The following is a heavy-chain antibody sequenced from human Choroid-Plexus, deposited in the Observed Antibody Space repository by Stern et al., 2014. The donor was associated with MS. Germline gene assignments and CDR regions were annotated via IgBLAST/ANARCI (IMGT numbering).Heavy chain of an antibody. D-gene: IGHD2-8*01. V-gene: IGHV3-30*18. CDR2: VSYDGSNK. J-gene: IGHJ5*02. Sequence: QVQLVQSGGGVVQPGRPLRLSCAASGFTFGSCAMHWVRQAPGKGLEWVAGVSYDGSNKYYADSVKGRFTVSRDNYQNTLYMQMSSLRAEDTAVYYCAKDRQYLTYFFDHWGQGSLVTVSS. CDR3: AKDRQYLTYFFDH. CDR1: GFTFGSCA.